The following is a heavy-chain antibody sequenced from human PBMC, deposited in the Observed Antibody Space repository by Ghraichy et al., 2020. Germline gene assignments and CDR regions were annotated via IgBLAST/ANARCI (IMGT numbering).Heavy chain of an antibody. D-gene: IGHD6-13*01. CDR2: INPNSGGT. CDR1: GYTFTGYY. CDR3: ARDRGSSWFRDAFDI. V-gene: IGHV1-2*02. Sequence: ASVKVSCKASGYTFTGYYMHWVRQAPGQGLEWMGWINPNSGGTNYAQKFQGRVTMTRDTSISTAYMELSRLRSDDTAVYYCARDRGSSWFRDAFDIWGQGTMVTVSS. J-gene: IGHJ3*02.